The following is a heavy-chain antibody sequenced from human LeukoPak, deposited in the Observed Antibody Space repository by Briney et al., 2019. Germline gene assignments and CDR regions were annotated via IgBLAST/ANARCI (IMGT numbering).Heavy chain of an antibody. V-gene: IGHV3-74*01. CDR3: TRGGHTSSWYYFDY. J-gene: IGHJ4*02. CDR1: GFTFSSYW. CDR2: INGDGSST. Sequence: PGGSLRLSCAASGFTFSSYWMHWVRQAPGKGLVWVSRINGDGSSTSYADSVKGRFTISRDNARNTLYLQMNSLRAEDTAVYYCTRGGHTSSWYYFDYWGQGTLVTVSS. D-gene: IGHD6-13*01.